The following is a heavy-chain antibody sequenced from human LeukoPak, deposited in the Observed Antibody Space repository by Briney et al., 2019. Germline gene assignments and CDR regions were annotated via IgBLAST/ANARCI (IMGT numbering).Heavy chain of an antibody. D-gene: IGHD1-26*01. CDR3: ARNLLNAFDI. J-gene: IGHJ3*02. Sequence: GGSLRLSCAASGFTVSSNYMSWVRQAPGKGLEWVSIIYSGGSTYYADSVKGQFTISRDNSKNKLYLQMNSLRAEDTAMYYCARNLLNAFDIWGQGTMVTVSS. CDR2: IYSGGST. CDR1: GFTVSSNY. V-gene: IGHV3-53*01.